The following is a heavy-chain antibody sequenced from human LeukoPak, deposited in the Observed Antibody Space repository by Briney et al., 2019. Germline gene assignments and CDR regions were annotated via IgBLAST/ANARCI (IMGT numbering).Heavy chain of an antibody. CDR2: IYYSGST. D-gene: IGHD2-21*02. CDR1: GGSISSGDYY. Sequence: KPSETLSLTCTVSGGSISSGDYYWSWIRQPPGKGLEWIGYIYYSGSTYYNPPLKSRVTISVDTSKNQFSLKLSSVTAADTAVYYCARVKYCGGDCYSGGNWLDPWGQGTLVTVSS. J-gene: IGHJ5*02. V-gene: IGHV4-30-4*01. CDR3: ARVKYCGGDCYSGGNWLDP.